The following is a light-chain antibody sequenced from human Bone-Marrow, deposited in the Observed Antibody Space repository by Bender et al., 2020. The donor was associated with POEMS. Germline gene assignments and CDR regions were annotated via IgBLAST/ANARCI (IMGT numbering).Light chain of an antibody. CDR3: SSYAAINSRV. V-gene: IGLV1-40*01. Sequence: QSVLTQPPSVSGAPGQRVTISCTGSSSNIGAGYDVNWYQQLPGTAPKLLIYGNINRPSGVPDRFSGSKSGNTASLTVSGLQAEDEADYYCSSYAAINSRVFGGGTRLTVL. CDR2: GNI. J-gene: IGLJ3*02. CDR1: SSNIGAGYD.